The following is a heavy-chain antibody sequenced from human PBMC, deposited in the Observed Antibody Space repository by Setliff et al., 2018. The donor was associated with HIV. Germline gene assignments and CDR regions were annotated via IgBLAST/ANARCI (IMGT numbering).Heavy chain of an antibody. CDR2: IYHSGNT. Sequence: SETLSLTCAVSGYSISSGYYWGWIRQPPGEGLEWIGSIYHSGNTYYNASLQSRVTISVDTSKNQFSLKLSSVTAADTAVYYCARGRDSSGYCYPKPGHYYYMDVWGKGTTVTVSS. CDR1: GYSISSGYY. CDR3: ARGRDSSGYCYPKPGHYYYMDV. D-gene: IGHD3-22*01. J-gene: IGHJ6*03. V-gene: IGHV4-38-2*01.